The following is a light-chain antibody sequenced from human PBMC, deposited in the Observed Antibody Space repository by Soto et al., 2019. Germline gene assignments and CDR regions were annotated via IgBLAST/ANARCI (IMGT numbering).Light chain of an antibody. J-gene: IGLJ2*01. CDR2: RNN. CDR1: SSNIGSNY. CDR3: AGWDVSGSGVV. V-gene: IGLV1-47*01. Sequence: QSVLTQPPSASGTPGQRVTTSCSGSSSNIGSNYVYWYHQLPGTAPKLLIYRNNQRPSGVPGRFSGSTSGTSASLAHSGLRSEEEAEYYCAGWDVSGSGVVFGGGTK.